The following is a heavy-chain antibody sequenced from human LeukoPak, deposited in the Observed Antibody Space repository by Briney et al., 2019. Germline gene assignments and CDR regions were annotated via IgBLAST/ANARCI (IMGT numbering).Heavy chain of an antibody. CDR1: GLTVSNNY. J-gene: IGHJ4*02. CDR3: ARDGWSYFPLDF. Sequence: PGGSLRLSCAVSGLTVSNNYMSWIRQAPGKGLEWISYISSATGHTNYADSVKGRFTISRDDAKNSLYLQMSSLRVEDTAVYYCARDGWSYFPLDFWGQGTLVTVSS. V-gene: IGHV3-11*06. D-gene: IGHD1-26*01. CDR2: ISSATGHT.